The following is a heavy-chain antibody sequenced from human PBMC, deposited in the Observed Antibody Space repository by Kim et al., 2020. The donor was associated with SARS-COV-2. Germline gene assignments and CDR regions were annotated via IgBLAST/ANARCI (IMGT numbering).Heavy chain of an antibody. D-gene: IGHD4-17*01. V-gene: IGHV3-30*18. CDR3: AKPDYGEYFQH. Sequence: GGSLRLSCAASGFTFSSYGMHWVRQAPGKGLEWVAVISYDGSNKYYADSVKGRFTISRDNSKNTLYLQMNSLRAEDTAVYYCAKPDYGEYFQHWGQGTLVTVSS. CDR1: GFTFSSYG. CDR2: ISYDGSNK. J-gene: IGHJ1*01.